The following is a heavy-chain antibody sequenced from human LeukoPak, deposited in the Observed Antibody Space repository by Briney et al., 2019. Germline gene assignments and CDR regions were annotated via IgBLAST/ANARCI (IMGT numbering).Heavy chain of an antibody. V-gene: IGHV1-24*01. CDR2: FDPEDGET. CDR1: GYTLTELS. Sequence: ASVKVSCKVSGYTLTELSMHWVRQAPGKWLEWMGGFDPEDGETIYAQKFQGRVTMTEDTSTDTAYMELSSLRSEDTAVYYCATHHSPSVLRFLEWSGTFDIWGQGTMVTVSS. J-gene: IGHJ3*02. D-gene: IGHD3-3*01. CDR3: ATHHSPSVLRFLEWSGTFDI.